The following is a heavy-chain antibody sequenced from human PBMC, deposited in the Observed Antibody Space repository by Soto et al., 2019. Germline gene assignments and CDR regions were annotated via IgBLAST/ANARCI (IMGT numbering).Heavy chain of an antibody. V-gene: IGHV3-7*01. CDR2: IKPDGTEE. CDR1: GLNFGNTW. D-gene: IGHD2-8*01. J-gene: IGHJ3*02. CDR3: ARVVVWCVVDI. Sequence: GGSLRPYCAASGLNFGNTWITWVRQAPAKGLEWVATIKPDGTEEYYVDSVKGRFTISGDNAKNTLCLQMNSLRAEDTALYVCARVVVWCVVDIWGQGTMVTV.